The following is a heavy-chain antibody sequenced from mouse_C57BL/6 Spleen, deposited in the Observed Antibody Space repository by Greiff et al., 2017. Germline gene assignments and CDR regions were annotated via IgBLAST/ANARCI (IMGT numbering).Heavy chain of an antibody. CDR1: GFTFSDFY. Sequence: EVNVVESGGGLVQSGRSLRLSCATSGFTFSDFYMEWVRQAPGKGLEWIAASRNKANDYTTEYSASVKGRFIVSRDTSQSILYLQMNALRAEDTAIYYCARVFYGYFDVWGTGTTVTVSS. CDR2: SRNKANDYTT. CDR3: ARVFYGYFDV. J-gene: IGHJ1*03. V-gene: IGHV7-1*01.